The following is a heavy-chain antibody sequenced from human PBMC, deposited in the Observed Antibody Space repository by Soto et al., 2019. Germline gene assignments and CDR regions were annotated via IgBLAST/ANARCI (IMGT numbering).Heavy chain of an antibody. CDR3: AYSESGYSYGLLI. V-gene: IGHV3-53*01. CDR2: IYSGGSS. D-gene: IGHD5-18*01. J-gene: IGHJ4*02. CDR1: GSTVTSNY. Sequence: EVQLVESGGGLIQPGESLRLSCAASGSTVTSNYMSWVRQAPGKGLDWVSVIYSGGSSYYADSVKGRFTISRDNSKNTLYLQMNSLRAEDTAVYYGAYSESGYSYGLLIWGQGTLVTVSS.